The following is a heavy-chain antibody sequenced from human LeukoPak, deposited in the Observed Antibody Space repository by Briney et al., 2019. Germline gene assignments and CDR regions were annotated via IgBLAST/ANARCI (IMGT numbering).Heavy chain of an antibody. D-gene: IGHD6-25*01. CDR1: GFTFSNAW. J-gene: IGHJ3*02. Sequence: PGGSLRLSCAASGFTFSNAWMSWVRQAPGKGLEWVSYISSSGSTIYYADSVKGRFTISRDNAKNSLYLQMNSLRAEDTAVYYCARGRLGMGVFDIWGQGTMATVSS. V-gene: IGHV3-11*04. CDR3: ARGRLGMGVFDI. CDR2: ISSSGSTI.